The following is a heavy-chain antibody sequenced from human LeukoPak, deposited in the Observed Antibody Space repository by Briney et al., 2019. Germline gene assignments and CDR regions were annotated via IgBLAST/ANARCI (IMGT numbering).Heavy chain of an antibody. J-gene: IGHJ6*02. CDR3: ARHGGYNQDV. D-gene: IGHD5-18*01. CDR2: FSGGGDAT. V-gene: IGHV3-23*01. Sequence: SSFSGGGDATYYAHSVKGRFAVSRDNTKKTLYLQLNSLRAEDTAVYYCARHGGYNQDVWGQGTTVTVSS.